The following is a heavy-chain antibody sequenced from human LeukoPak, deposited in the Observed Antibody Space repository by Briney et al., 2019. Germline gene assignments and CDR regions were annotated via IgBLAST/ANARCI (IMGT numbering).Heavy chain of an antibody. Sequence: GASVKVSCKASGYTFTGYYMHWVRQAPGQGLEWMGWINPNSGGTNYAQKFQGRVTMTRDTSISTAYMELSRLRSDDTAVYYCARVRYYYGSGGSMDFDYWGQGTLVTVSS. D-gene: IGHD3-10*01. CDR3: ARVRYYYGSGGSMDFDY. CDR2: INPNSGGT. CDR1: GYTFTGYY. V-gene: IGHV1-2*02. J-gene: IGHJ4*02.